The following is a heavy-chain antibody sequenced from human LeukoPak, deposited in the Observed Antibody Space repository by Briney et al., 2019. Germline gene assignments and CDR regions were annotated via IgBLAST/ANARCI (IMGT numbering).Heavy chain of an antibody. D-gene: IGHD3-10*01. Sequence: SETLSLTCTVSGGSISSSSYYWGWIRQPPGKGLEWIGSIYYSGSTNYNPSLKSRVTISVDTSKNQFSLKLSSVTAADTAVYYCARVRPLDPPADSGVYYFDYWGQGTLVTVSS. V-gene: IGHV4-39*07. CDR3: ARVRPLDPPADSGVYYFDY. CDR2: IYYSGST. CDR1: GGSISSSSYY. J-gene: IGHJ4*02.